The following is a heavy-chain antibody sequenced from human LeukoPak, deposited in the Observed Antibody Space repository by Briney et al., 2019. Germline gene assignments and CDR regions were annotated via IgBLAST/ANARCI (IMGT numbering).Heavy chain of an antibody. J-gene: IGHJ4*02. V-gene: IGHV3-23*01. CDR1: GFTFSSYA. Sequence: RSGGSLRLSCAASGFTFSSYAMSWVRQAPGKGLEWVSATSGSGGSTYYADSVKGRFTISRDNSKNTLYLQMNSLRAEDTAVYYCAKVLGVGYYDILTGYHQGYFDYWGQGTLVTVSS. CDR2: TSGSGGST. D-gene: IGHD3-9*01. CDR3: AKVLGVGYYDILTGYHQGYFDY.